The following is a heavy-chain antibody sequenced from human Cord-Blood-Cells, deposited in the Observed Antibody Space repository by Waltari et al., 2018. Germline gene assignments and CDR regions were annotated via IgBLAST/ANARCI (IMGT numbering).Heavy chain of an antibody. D-gene: IGHD2-2*01. J-gene: IGHJ4*02. Sequence: EVQLVESGGGLVKPGGSLRLSCAASGFTFSSYHMHWVRQAPGKGLEWVSAISSSSSYIYYADSVKGRFTISRDNAKNSLYLQMNSLRAEDTAVYYCARGAAMLDYWGQGTLVTVSS. CDR2: ISSSSSYI. V-gene: IGHV3-21*01. CDR3: ARGAAMLDY. CDR1: GFTFSSYH.